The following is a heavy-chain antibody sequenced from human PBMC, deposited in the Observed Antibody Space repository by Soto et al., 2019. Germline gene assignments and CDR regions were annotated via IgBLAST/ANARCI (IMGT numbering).Heavy chain of an antibody. CDR3: AKTPYDFWSSGQYLFDH. D-gene: IGHD3-3*01. J-gene: IGHJ4*02. V-gene: IGHV3-23*01. CDR1: GFTFGSHA. Sequence: PGGSLRLSCTVSGFTFGSHAMSWVRQAPGKGLECVSGISGSGGTTFYADSVKGRFTISRDNSKKTLYLQMNSLRAEDTAVYYCAKTPYDFWSSGQYLFDHWGQGTLV. CDR2: ISGSGGTT.